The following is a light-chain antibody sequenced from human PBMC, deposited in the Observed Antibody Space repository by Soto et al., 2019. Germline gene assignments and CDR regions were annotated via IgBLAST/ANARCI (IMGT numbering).Light chain of an antibody. CDR1: RSLVASDGNAY. CDR3: MQATQLRT. V-gene: IGKV2-24*01. Sequence: EIVLTQTPLLSPVTLGQPASISCRSSRSLVASDGNAYLTWLHQRPGQPPRPLIYKVSQRLSGVPDRFSGSGAGKDFTPHIRRVEAEDVGTYFCMQATQLRTFGQGTRLEIK. CDR2: KVS. J-gene: IGKJ5*01.